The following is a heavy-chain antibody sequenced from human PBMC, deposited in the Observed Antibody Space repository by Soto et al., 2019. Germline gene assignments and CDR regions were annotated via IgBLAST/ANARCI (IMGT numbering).Heavy chain of an antibody. CDR1: GGSLSNSV. CDR3: ARLGHPGH. J-gene: IGHJ4*02. Sequence: QVQLVQSGAEVKKPGSSVKVSCTASGGSLSNSVISWVRQAPAQRLEWMGGVIPILGTANYAQKFQDRVTMTADEATSTAYMDLSSLSPDDTAVYYCARLGHPGHWGPGTLVIVSS. V-gene: IGHV1-69*01. CDR2: VIPILGTA.